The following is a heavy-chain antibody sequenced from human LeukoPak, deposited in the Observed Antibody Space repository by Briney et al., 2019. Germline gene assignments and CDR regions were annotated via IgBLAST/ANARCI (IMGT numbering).Heavy chain of an antibody. CDR2: IRYDGSIT. CDR3: AKDLEEKSNSWSAY. D-gene: IGHD2-2*01. J-gene: IGHJ4*02. V-gene: IGHV3-30*18. CDR1: GLTFSNYG. Sequence: GGSLRLSCAASGLTFSNYGTHWVRQAPGKGLEWVAVIRYDGSITYCADSVRGRFTISRDNSKNTLYLQMNSMRAEDTAVYYCAKDLEEKSNSWSAYWGQGTLVTVSS.